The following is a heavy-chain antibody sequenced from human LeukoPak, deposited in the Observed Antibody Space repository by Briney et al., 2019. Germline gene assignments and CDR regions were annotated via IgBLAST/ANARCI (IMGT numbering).Heavy chain of an antibody. V-gene: IGHV4-59*01. CDR1: GGSISSYY. D-gene: IGHD4-23*01. CDR2: IYYSGST. CDR3: ARITVAEAEYSYYYYGMDV. J-gene: IGHJ6*02. Sequence: KPSETLSLTCTVSGGSISSYYWSWIRQPPGKGLEWIGYIYYSGSTNYNPSLKSRVTISVDTSKNQFSLKLSSVTAADTAVYYCARITVAEAEYSYYYYGMDVWGQGTTVTVSS.